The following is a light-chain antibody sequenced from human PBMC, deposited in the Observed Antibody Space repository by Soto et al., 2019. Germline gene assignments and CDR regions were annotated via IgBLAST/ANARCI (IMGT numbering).Light chain of an antibody. Sequence: QSALTQPASVSGSPGQSITISCTGTSSDIGDYNYVSWYQQHPGKAPKLMIYEGSQRPSGVSNRFSGSKSGNTASLTISGLQAEDEADYYCCSYVGSTTYVFGSGTKVTVL. CDR1: SSDIGDYNY. CDR3: CSYVGSTTYV. CDR2: EGS. J-gene: IGLJ1*01. V-gene: IGLV2-23*01.